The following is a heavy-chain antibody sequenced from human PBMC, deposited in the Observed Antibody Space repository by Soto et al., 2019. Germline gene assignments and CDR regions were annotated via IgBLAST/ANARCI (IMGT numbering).Heavy chain of an antibody. CDR2: IYPGDSDT. Sequence: GESLKISCKGSGYSFTSYWIGWVRQMPGKGLEWMGIIYPGDSDTRYSPSFQGQVTISADKSISTAYLQWSSLKASDTAMYYCARLGRDSSGYYYDAFDIWGKGTMVTVSS. J-gene: IGHJ3*02. V-gene: IGHV5-51*01. D-gene: IGHD3-22*01. CDR3: ARLGRDSSGYYYDAFDI. CDR1: GYSFTSYW.